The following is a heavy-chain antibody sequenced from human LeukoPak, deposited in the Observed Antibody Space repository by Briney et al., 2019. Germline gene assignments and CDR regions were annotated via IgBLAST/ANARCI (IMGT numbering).Heavy chain of an antibody. J-gene: IGHJ4*02. V-gene: IGHV1-8*01. D-gene: IGHD6-6*01. CDR3: ARRSKYSTEFRNDY. CDR2: MNPNSGNT. CDR1: GYTFTSYD. Sequence: ASVKVSCKASGYTFTSYDINWVRQATGQGLEWMGWMNPNSGNTGYAQKFQGRVTMTRNTSISTAYMELSSLRSEDTAVYYCARRSKYSTEFRNDYWGQGTLVTVSS.